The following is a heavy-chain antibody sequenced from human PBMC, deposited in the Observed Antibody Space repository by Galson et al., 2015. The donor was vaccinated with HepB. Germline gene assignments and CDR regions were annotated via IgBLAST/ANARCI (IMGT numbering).Heavy chain of an antibody. J-gene: IGHJ4*02. CDR3: ARDLPYGDRGGDY. D-gene: IGHD4-17*01. CDR1: GYTFTSYD. Sequence: SVKVSCKASGYTFTSYDINWVRQATGQGLEWMGWMNPNSGNTGYAQKFQGRVTMTRNTSISTAYMELRSLRSDDTAVYYCARDLPYGDRGGDYWGQGTLVTVSS. V-gene: IGHV1-8*01. CDR2: MNPNSGNT.